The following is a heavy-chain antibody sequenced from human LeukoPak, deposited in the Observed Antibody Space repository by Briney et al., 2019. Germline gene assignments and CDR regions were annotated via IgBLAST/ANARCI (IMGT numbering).Heavy chain of an antibody. Sequence: GGSLRLSCAAPGFTFDDYAMHWVRQAPGKGLEWVSLISGDGGSTYYADSVKGRFTISRDNSKNSLYLQMNSLRTEDTALYYCAKERHGENWFDPWGQGTLVTVSS. CDR2: ISGDGGST. V-gene: IGHV3-43*02. D-gene: IGHD4-17*01. CDR3: AKERHGENWFDP. J-gene: IGHJ5*02. CDR1: GFTFDDYA.